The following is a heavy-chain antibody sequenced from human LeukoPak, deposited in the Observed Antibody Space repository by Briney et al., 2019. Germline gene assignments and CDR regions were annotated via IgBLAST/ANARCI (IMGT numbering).Heavy chain of an antibody. D-gene: IGHD3-22*01. CDR3: AASITMIVVNDY. CDR1: GFTVSSNY. V-gene: IGHV3-53*01. J-gene: IGHJ4*02. Sequence: PGGSLRLSCAASGFTVSSNYMSWVRQAPGKGLEWVSVIYSGGSTYYADSVKGRFTISRDNFKNTLYLQMNSLRAEDTAVYYCAASITMIVVNDYWGQGTLVTVSS. CDR2: IYSGGST.